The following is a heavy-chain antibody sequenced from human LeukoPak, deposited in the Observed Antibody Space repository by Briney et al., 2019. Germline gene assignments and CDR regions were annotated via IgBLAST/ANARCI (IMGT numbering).Heavy chain of an antibody. D-gene: IGHD4-17*01. CDR3: ARVSTVTTYNAFDI. J-gene: IGHJ3*02. Sequence: SQTLSLTCTVSGGSISSGGYYWSWIRQHPGKGLEWIGYIYYSGSTYYNPSLKSRVTISVDTSKNQLSLKLSSVTAADTAVYYCARVSTVTTYNAFDIWGQGTMVTVSS. V-gene: IGHV4-31*03. CDR2: IYYSGST. CDR1: GGSISSGGYY.